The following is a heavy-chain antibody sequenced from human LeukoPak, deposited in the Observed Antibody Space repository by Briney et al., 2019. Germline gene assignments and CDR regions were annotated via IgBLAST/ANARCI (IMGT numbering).Heavy chain of an antibody. CDR2: INHSGST. J-gene: IGHJ3*02. CDR3: ARGSDFDYWAAFDI. CDR1: GGSFSGYY. D-gene: IGHD2-8*02. V-gene: IGHV4-34*01. Sequence: KPSETLSPTCAVYGGSFSGYYWSWIRQPPGKGLEWIGEINHSGSTNYNPSLKSRVTISVDTSKNQFSLKLSSVTAADTAVYYCARGSDFDYWAAFDIWGQGTMVTVSS.